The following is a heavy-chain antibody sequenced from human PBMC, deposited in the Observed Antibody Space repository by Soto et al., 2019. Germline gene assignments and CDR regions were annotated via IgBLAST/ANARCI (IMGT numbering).Heavy chain of an antibody. CDR3: ARDRYRSSWNMVEY. J-gene: IGHJ4*02. D-gene: IGHD6-13*01. V-gene: IGHV3-7*01. Sequence: EVQLVESGGGLVQPGGSLRLSCAASGFIFSTYWMTWVRQAPGRGLEWVASIKEHGSQSFYADSVRGRFTISRDNAKNSVYLQMNSLRAEDTAMYYCARDRYRSSWNMVEYWGQGTLVTVSS. CDR1: GFIFSTYW. CDR2: IKEHGSQS.